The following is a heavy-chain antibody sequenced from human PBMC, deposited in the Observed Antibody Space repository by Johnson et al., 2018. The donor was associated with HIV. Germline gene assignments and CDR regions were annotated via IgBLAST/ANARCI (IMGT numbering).Heavy chain of an antibody. CDR2: TSNDGSNK. CDR1: GFTFSSYG. J-gene: IGHJ3*02. CDR3: AKEGGATILGVTDAFDI. D-gene: IGHD5-24*01. Sequence: QVQLVESGGGVVQPGRSLRVSCAASGFTFSSYGMHWVRQAPGKGLEWVAVTSNDGSNKYYADSVKGRFTIYRDNFKNTLYLQMNGLRPEDTAVYYCAKEGGATILGVTDAFDIWGQGTMVSVS. V-gene: IGHV3-30*18.